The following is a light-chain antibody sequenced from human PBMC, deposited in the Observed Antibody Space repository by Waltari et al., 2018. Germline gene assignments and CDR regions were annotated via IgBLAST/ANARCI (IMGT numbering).Light chain of an antibody. CDR3: QQYDHLPIT. CDR1: QDISNY. CDR2: DVS. J-gene: IGKJ5*01. Sequence: DIQMTQSPSSLSASVGDRVSITFQASQDISNYLNWYQQKPGKAPKLLVYDVSYLETGVPSRFSGSGFGTDFTFTINSLQPEDIATYYCQQYDHLPITFGQGTRLEIK. V-gene: IGKV1-33*01.